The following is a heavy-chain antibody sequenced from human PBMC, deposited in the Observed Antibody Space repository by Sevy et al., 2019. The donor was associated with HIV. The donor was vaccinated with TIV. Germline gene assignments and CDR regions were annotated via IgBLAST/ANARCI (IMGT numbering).Heavy chain of an antibody. CDR2: ISGSGDST. CDR3: ARRPDFGVVIPTGVLDV. J-gene: IGHJ6*02. V-gene: IGHV3-23*01. CDR1: GFTFSSYA. D-gene: IGHD3-3*01. Sequence: GGSLRLSCAASGFTFSSYAMSWVRQAPGKGLQWASVISGSGDSTYYADSVMGRFTIFRDNSKNTMYLQMTSLTAGDTAVYFCARRPDFGVVIPTGVLDVWGQGTTVTVSS.